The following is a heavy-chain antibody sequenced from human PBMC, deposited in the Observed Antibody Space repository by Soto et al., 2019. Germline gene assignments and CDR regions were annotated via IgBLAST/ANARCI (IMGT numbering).Heavy chain of an antibody. CDR2: VSDTGSP. J-gene: IGHJ5*02. D-gene: IGHD3-16*01. V-gene: IGHV4-4*07. CDR1: GGSMTNYH. Sequence: QVQLQESGPGVVKPSETLSLTCSVSGGSMTNYHWNWIRQSAGEGLEWIGRVSDTGSPDYNPSLKSRVTVSLDWSKNQFSLKLTSVTAADTAVYYCARAYYHYTWGSIPAGFDPWGQGILVIVSS. CDR3: ARAYYHYTWGSIPAGFDP.